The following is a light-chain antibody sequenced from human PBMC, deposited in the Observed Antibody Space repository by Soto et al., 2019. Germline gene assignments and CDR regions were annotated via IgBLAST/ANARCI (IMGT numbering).Light chain of an antibody. J-gene: IGKJ5*01. V-gene: IGKV3-15*01. Sequence: EIVLTQSPPTLSVSPGERATLSCRASQSVSSNLAWYQQKPGQAPRLLIYGASTRATGIPDRFSVSGSGTEFTLTISSLQSEDFALYYCQQYNKWPLITFGQGTRLETK. CDR2: GAS. CDR3: QQYNKWPLIT. CDR1: QSVSSN.